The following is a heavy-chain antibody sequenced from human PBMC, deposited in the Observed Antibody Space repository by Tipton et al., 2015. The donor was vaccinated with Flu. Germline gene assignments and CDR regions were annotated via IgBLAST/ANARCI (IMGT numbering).Heavy chain of an antibody. Sequence: LRLSCDVSGYSISSGYYWGWIRQPPGKGLEWIGSVSHSGSTYYSPSLKSRITISVDTFKTQFFLRPSSVTAADTAVYYCVRLTYYYGSGTSDYWGQGTLVTVSS. CDR2: VSHSGST. V-gene: IGHV4-38-2*01. CDR3: VRLTYYYGSGTSDY. J-gene: IGHJ4*02. CDR1: GYSISSGYY. D-gene: IGHD3-10*01.